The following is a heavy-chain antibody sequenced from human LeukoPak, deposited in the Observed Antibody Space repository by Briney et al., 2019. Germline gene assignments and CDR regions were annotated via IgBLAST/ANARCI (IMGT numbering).Heavy chain of an antibody. D-gene: IGHD2-15*01. CDR3: ARSIEDIVVVVTTTDYYFYMDV. CDR2: IYYSGST. CDR1: GGSISRSSYY. V-gene: IGHV4-39*01. J-gene: IGHJ6*03. Sequence: SETLSLTCSVFGGSISRSSYYWGWIRQPPGKGLEWIGSIYYSGSTYYNPSLKSRVTISVDTSKNQFSLKLNSVTAADTAVYYCARSIEDIVVVVTTTDYYFYMDVWGKGTTVTVSS.